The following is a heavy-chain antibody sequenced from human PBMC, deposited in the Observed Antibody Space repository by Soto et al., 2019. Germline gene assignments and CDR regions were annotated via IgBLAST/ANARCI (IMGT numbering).Heavy chain of an antibody. CDR2: IYYTGTT. D-gene: IGHD3-22*01. CDR3: ARDRYHDITGYYYDFDL. V-gene: IGHV4-38-2*02. Sequence: SETRSLTCAVSGYSISNGYYLGWILQPPWKGLEWIGSIYYTGTTSYNPSLRSRVTISIDASKNQFSLHLASVTAAATAVYYCARDRYHDITGYYYDFDLWGQGTLVTVSS. J-gene: IGHJ4*02. CDR1: GYSISNGYY.